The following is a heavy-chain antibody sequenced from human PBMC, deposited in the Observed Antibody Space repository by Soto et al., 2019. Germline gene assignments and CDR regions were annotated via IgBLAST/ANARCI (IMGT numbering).Heavy chain of an antibody. D-gene: IGHD6-13*01. Sequence: QVQLVQSGAEVKKPGASVKVSCKASGYTFTSYGISWVRQAPGQGLEWMGWISAYNGNTKYAQKLQGRVTMTTDTSTSTAYMELRSLRSDDTAVYYCARERAAARRTWDYYGMDVWGQGTTVTVSS. V-gene: IGHV1-18*01. CDR3: ARERAAARRTWDYYGMDV. CDR1: GYTFTSYG. CDR2: ISAYNGNT. J-gene: IGHJ6*02.